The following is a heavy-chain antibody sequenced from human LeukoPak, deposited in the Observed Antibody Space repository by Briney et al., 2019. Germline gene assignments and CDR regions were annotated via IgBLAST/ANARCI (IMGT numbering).Heavy chain of an antibody. Sequence: ASVQVSCKASGYTFTGYYMHWVRQAPGKGLEWMGWINPNSGGTNYAQKFQGRVTMTRDTSISTAYMELSRLRSDDTAVYYCARGDPGNYYYYYYMDVWGKGTTVTVSS. CDR2: INPNSGGT. V-gene: IGHV1-2*02. J-gene: IGHJ6*03. CDR1: GYTFTGYY. CDR3: ARGDPGNYYYYYYMDV.